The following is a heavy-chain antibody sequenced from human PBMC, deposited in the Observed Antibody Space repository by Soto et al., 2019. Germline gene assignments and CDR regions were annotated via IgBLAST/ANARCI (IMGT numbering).Heavy chain of an antibody. D-gene: IGHD5-12*01. Sequence: SETLSLTCTVSGGSISSYYWSWIRQPPGKGLEWIGYIYYSGSTNYNPSLKSRVTISVDTSKNQFSLKLSSVTAADTAVYYCARESIVATIPYVKVFDYWGQGTLVTVSS. V-gene: IGHV4-59*01. CDR1: GGSISSYY. J-gene: IGHJ4*02. CDR2: IYYSGST. CDR3: ARESIVATIPYVKVFDY.